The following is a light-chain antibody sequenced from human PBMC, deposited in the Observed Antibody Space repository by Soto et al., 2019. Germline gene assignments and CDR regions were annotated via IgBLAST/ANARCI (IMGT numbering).Light chain of an antibody. Sequence: DIHMTQPPSNFIASVGYRVPITCRASQGITNWLAWYQQKPGKAPKLLIYAASGLPSGVPSRFGGSGSGTDFTLTISSLQPEDFATYYCQQYNSVVLTFGGGTKVDIK. CDR1: QGITNW. CDR2: AAS. J-gene: IGKJ4*01. CDR3: QQYNSVVLT. V-gene: IGKV1-12*01.